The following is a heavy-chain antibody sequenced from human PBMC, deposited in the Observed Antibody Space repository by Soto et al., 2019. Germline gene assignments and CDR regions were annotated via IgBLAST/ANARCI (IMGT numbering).Heavy chain of an antibody. CDR1: GGSISSSSYY. Sequence: SETLSLTCTVSGGSISSSSYYWGWIRQPPGKGLEWIGSIYYSGSTYYNPSLKSRVAISVDTSKNQFSLKLSSVTAADTAVYYCARHAGYCTNGVCFDYYPCDYKDVWGKGTTVTVSS. CDR3: ARHAGYCTNGVCFDYYPCDYKDV. CDR2: IYYSGST. D-gene: IGHD2-8*01. J-gene: IGHJ6*03. V-gene: IGHV4-39*01.